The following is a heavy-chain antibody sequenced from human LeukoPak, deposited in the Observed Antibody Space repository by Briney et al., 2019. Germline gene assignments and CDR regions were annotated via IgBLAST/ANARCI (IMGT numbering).Heavy chain of an antibody. CDR3: ARQGRSGYFDY. CDR2: IYYSGST. Sequence: SETLSLTCTVSGGSISSSSYYWGWIRQPPGKGLEWIGSIYYSGSTYYNPSLKSRVTISVDTSKNQFSLKLSSVTAADTAVYYCARQGRSGYFDYWGQGTLVTVSS. CDR1: GGSISSSSYY. D-gene: IGHD2-15*01. J-gene: IGHJ4*02. V-gene: IGHV4-39*01.